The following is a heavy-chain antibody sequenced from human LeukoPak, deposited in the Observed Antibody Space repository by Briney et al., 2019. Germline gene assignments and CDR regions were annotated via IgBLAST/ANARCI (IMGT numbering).Heavy chain of an antibody. CDR1: GGSFSSYY. CDR2: IYYSGTT. J-gene: IGHJ3*01. V-gene: IGHV4-59*01. Sequence: ASETLSLTCTVSGGSFSSYYWSWIRQPPGKGLEWIGYIYYSGTTNYNPSLKSRVTISVDTSKNQFSLQLNSVTAADTAVYYCAREWGDAFDFWGQGTMVTVSS. D-gene: IGHD3-16*01. CDR3: AREWGDAFDF.